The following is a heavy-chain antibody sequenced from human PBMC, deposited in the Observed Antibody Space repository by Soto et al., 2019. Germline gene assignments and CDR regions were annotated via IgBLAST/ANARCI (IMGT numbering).Heavy chain of an antibody. CDR3: AKAKNDYNWDNRPPFDY. CDR1: GFTLRNYA. V-gene: IGHV3-23*01. D-gene: IGHD1-20*01. J-gene: IGHJ4*02. Sequence: GGSLRLSCEASGFTLRNYARTWVRQAPGKGLEWVSLISANDVGTYYAESVKTRFTISTDQSRNTVYLQMDSLRADDTAIYYCAKAKNDYNWDNRPPFDYWGQGTLVTVYS. CDR2: ISANDVGT.